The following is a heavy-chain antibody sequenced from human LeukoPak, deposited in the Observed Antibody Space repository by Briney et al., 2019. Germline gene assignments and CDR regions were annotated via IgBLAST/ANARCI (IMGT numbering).Heavy chain of an antibody. V-gene: IGHV1-18*01. CDR1: GYTFTSYG. J-gene: IGHJ6*02. D-gene: IGHD6-19*01. Sequence: GASVKVSCKASGYTFTSYGISWVRQAPGQGHEWMGWISGYNGNTNYVQKLQGRVTMTTDTSTSTAYMELRSLRSDDTAVYYCSSGLAGSLYYYYGMDVWGQGTTVTVSS. CDR3: SSGLAGSLYYYYGMDV. CDR2: ISGYNGNT.